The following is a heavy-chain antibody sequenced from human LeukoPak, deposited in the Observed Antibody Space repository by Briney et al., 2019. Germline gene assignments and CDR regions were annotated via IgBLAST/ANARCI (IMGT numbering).Heavy chain of an antibody. J-gene: IGHJ5*02. CDR3: VKGGLIRGSVVSGDVS. V-gene: IGHV3-30*18. Sequence: GGSLRLSCEASGFSFNSYDIHWVRQAPGEGLEWVAFISYDDTKKDYGDSVRGRFTISRDNSKNTVLLQMNRLRVDDTALYYRVKGGLIRGSVVSGDVSWGQGTLVTVSS. CDR1: GFSFNSYD. CDR2: ISYDDTKK. D-gene: IGHD3-10*01.